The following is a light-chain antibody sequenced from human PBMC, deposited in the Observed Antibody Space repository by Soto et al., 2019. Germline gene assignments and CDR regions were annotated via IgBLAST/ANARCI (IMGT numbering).Light chain of an antibody. CDR1: QSVSSN. J-gene: IGKJ5*01. V-gene: IGKV3-15*01. Sequence: EIVMTQSPATLSLSPGESATLSCRASQSVSSNLAWHQQKPGQAPRILMYDASTRATGISARFSGSGSGTEFTLTISSLQSEDFAVYYCQQSHNWPIPFGQGTRLEIK. CDR2: DAS. CDR3: QQSHNWPIP.